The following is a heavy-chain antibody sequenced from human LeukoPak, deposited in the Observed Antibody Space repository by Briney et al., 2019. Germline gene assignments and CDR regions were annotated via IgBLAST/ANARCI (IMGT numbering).Heavy chain of an antibody. Sequence: GESLKISCKGSGYSFTSYWIGWVRQMPGKGLEWMGIIYPGDSDTRYSPPFQGQVTISADKSISTAYLQWSSLKASDTAMYYCARQNSCGGDCYYYYYMDVWGKGTTVTVSS. J-gene: IGHJ6*03. CDR3: ARQNSCGGDCYYYYYMDV. D-gene: IGHD2-21*01. CDR2: IYPGDSDT. CDR1: GYSFTSYW. V-gene: IGHV5-51*01.